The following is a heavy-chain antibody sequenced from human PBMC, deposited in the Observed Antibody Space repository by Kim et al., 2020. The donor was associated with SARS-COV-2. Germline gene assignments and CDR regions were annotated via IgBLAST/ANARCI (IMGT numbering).Heavy chain of an antibody. CDR3: ARDFGFSDWGGDY. Sequence: GGSLRLSCAASGFTFSSYGMHWVRQAPGKGLEWVAVIWYDGSNKYYADSVKGRFTISRDNSKNTLYLQMNSLRAEDTAVYYCARDFGFSDWGGDYWGQGTLVTVSS. D-gene: IGHD6-19*01. V-gene: IGHV3-33*01. CDR1: GFTFSSYG. J-gene: IGHJ4*02. CDR2: IWYDGSNK.